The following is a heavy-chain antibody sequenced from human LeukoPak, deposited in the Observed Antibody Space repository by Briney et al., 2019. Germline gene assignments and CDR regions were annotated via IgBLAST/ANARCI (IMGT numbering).Heavy chain of an antibody. CDR1: GDSISNYY. V-gene: IGHV4-59*01. Sequence: SETLSLTCSVSGDSISNYYWSWIRQPPGKGLEWIGYIYHSGTSKQNPSLKSRVTISIDTSKNQFSLKLRSVSAADTAVYYCARKVPRGDAFDIWGQGTMVAVSS. J-gene: IGHJ3*02. CDR2: IYHSGTS. CDR3: ARKVPRGDAFDI.